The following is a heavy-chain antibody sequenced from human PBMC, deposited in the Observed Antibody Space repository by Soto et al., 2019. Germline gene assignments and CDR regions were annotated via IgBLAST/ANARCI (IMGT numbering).Heavy chain of an antibody. J-gene: IGHJ4*02. CDR3: ARGDTSSSSEAEDY. Sequence: TLSLTCTVSGGSISSGGYYWSWIRQHPGKGLEWIGYIYYSGSTYYNPSLKSRVTISVDTSKNQFSLKLSSVTAADTAVYYCARGDTSSSSEAEDYWGQGTLVTVSS. V-gene: IGHV4-31*03. CDR1: GGSISSGGYY. CDR2: IYYSGST. D-gene: IGHD6-6*01.